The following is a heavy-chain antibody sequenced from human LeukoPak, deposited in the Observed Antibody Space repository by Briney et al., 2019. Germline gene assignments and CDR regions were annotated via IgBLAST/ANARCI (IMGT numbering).Heavy chain of an antibody. CDR2: ISGSGAGT. CDR3: AKGRYYDSSGPFDY. CDR1: GFTFSNYP. V-gene: IGHV3-23*01. Sequence: GGSLRLSCAASGFTFSNYPMSWVRQAPGKGLEWVSAISGSGAGTYYADSVKGRFTISRDNSKNTLYLQMYSLRAEDTAVYYCAKGRYYDSSGPFDYWGQGTLVTVSS. J-gene: IGHJ4*02. D-gene: IGHD3-22*01.